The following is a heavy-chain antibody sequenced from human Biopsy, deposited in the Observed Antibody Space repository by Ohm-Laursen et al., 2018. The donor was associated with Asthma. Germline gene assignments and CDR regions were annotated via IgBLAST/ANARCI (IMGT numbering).Heavy chain of an antibody. V-gene: IGHV3-30*03. Sequence: SLRLSYSASGFTFSSYGMHWVRQAPGKGLEWVAVISYDGSNKYYADSVKGRFTISRDNSKNTLYLQMNSLRAEDTAVYYCASQSSGPDFWSGYYYFDYWGQGTLVTVSS. J-gene: IGHJ4*02. CDR3: ASQSSGPDFWSGYYYFDY. CDR1: GFTFSSYG. D-gene: IGHD3-3*01. CDR2: ISYDGSNK.